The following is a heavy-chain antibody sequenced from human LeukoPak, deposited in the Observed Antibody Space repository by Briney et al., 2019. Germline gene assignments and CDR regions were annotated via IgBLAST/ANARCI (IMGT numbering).Heavy chain of an antibody. J-gene: IGHJ4*02. CDR1: GGTFSSYA. CDR2: IIPIFGTA. CDR3: ARLRGSTGEFDY. V-gene: IGHV1-69*01. D-gene: IGHD1-14*01. Sequence: GSSVMVSCKASGGTFSSYAISWVRQAPGQGLEWMGGIIPIFGTANYAQKFQGRVTITADESTSTAYMELSSLRSEDTAVYYCARLRGSTGEFDYWGQGTLVTVSS.